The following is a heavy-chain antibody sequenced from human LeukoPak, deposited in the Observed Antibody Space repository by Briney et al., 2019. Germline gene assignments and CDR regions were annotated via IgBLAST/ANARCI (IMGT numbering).Heavy chain of an antibody. CDR1: GYTFTGYY. CDR2: INPNSGGT. D-gene: IGHD3-3*01. Sequence: ASVKVSCKASGYTFTGYYMHWVRQAPGQGLEWMGWINPNSGGTNYAQKFQGRVTMTRDTSISTAYMELSRLRSDDTAVYYCARGATIFGVFTLYYFDYGGQETLVTVSS. CDR3: ARGATIFGVFTLYYFDY. V-gene: IGHV1-2*02. J-gene: IGHJ4*02.